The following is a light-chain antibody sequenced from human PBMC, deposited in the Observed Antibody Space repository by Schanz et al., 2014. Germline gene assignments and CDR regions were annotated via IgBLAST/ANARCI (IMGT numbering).Light chain of an antibody. CDR1: SSDVGSYNL. J-gene: IGLJ3*02. V-gene: IGLV2-23*01. CDR3: CLYAGRPWV. CDR2: EGS. Sequence: QSALTQPASVSGSPGQSITISCTGTSSDVGSYNLVSWYQHHPGKAPKLMIYEGSKRPSGVSNRFSGSGSGNTASLTISRLQADDEDDYYCCLYAGRPWVCGGGTKRIV.